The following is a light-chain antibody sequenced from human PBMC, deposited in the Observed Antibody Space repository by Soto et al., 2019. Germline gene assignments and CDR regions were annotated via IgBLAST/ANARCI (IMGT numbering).Light chain of an antibody. CDR3: SSYTSSSTFV. CDR2: EVS. CDR1: SSDVGGHDY. Sequence: QSALTQPASVSGSPGQSITSSCTGTSSDVGGHDYVSWYQQHPGKVPKLMIYEVSNRPSGVSNRFSGSKSGDTASLTISGLQAEDEADYYCSSYTSSSTFVFGTGTKV. V-gene: IGLV2-14*01. J-gene: IGLJ1*01.